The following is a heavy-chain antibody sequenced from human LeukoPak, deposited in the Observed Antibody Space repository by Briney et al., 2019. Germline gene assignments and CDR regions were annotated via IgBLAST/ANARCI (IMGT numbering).Heavy chain of an antibody. V-gene: IGHV4-34*01. CDR1: GGSLSGYY. CDR3: ARGGRFSDWSRAYYFDL. CDR2: INHIGST. D-gene: IGHD3-9*01. J-gene: IGHJ4*02. Sequence: SETLSLTCGVVGGSLSGYYWTWIRQPPGKGLEWIGEINHIGSTIYNPSLASRVSMSEDTSKSQFSLNVSSVTAADTAVYYCARGGRFSDWSRAYYFDLWGLGTPVTVSS.